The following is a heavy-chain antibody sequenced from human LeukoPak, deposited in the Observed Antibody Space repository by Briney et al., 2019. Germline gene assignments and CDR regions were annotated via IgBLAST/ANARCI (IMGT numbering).Heavy chain of an antibody. Sequence: GGSLRLSCAASGVTVSSNYMTWVRQAPGKGLEWLSVIYSGGVTYYADSVKGRFSISRDNSKNTLYLQMNSLRAEDTALYYCARRSGEGFFDYWGQGTLVTVSS. CDR1: GVTVSSNY. CDR2: IYSGGVT. J-gene: IGHJ4*02. CDR3: ARRSGEGFFDY. D-gene: IGHD1-26*01. V-gene: IGHV3-66*01.